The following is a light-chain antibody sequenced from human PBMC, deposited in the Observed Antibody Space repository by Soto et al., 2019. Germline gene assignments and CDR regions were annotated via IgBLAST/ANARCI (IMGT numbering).Light chain of an antibody. V-gene: IGKV3-11*01. Sequence: IVLTQSPATLSLSPGERASLSCRASQTVGITLAWYQQRPGQAPRLLIYDASSRAAGIPARFSGGGSGTDFTLTISSLEPDDFAVYYCQHYYSYPYTFGQGTTLE. CDR3: QHYYSYPYT. CDR1: QTVGIT. CDR2: DAS. J-gene: IGKJ2*01.